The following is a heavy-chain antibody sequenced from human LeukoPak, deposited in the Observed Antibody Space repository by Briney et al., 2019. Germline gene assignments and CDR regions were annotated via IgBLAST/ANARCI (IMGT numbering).Heavy chain of an antibody. CDR2: IYYSGST. Sequence: PSETLSLTCTVSGGSISSSSYYWGWIRQPPGKGLEWIGSIYYSGSTYYNPSLKSRVTISVDTSKNQFSLKLSSVTAADTAVYYCARGNYDFWSGKIKNWFDPWGQGTLVTVSS. CDR1: GGSISSSSYY. CDR3: ARGNYDFWSGKIKNWFDP. D-gene: IGHD3-3*01. V-gene: IGHV4-39*07. J-gene: IGHJ5*02.